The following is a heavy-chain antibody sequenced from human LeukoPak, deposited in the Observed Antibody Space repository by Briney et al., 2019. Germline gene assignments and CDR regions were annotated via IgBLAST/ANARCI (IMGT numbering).Heavy chain of an antibody. J-gene: IGHJ4*02. Sequence: ASVKVSCKASGYTFTGYYIHWVRQAPGQGLEWMGWINPDSGGTNYLQKFQGRVTMTRDTSISTAYMELSRLRSDDTAVYYCARGEEYSAVDYWGQGTLVTVSS. CDR1: GYTFTGYY. CDR2: INPDSGGT. D-gene: IGHD6-6*01. V-gene: IGHV1-2*02. CDR3: ARGEEYSAVDY.